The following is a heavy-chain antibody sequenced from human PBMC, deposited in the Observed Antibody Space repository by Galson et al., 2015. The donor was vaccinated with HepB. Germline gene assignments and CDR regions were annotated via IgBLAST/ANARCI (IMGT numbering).Heavy chain of an antibody. D-gene: IGHD6-19*01. V-gene: IGHV3-30*18. CDR1: GFTFSNCG. CDR3: AKDPYLYSALAGTMAGFDY. J-gene: IGHJ4*02. Sequence: SLRLSCAASGFTFSNCGMHWVRQAPGKGLEWVAVISSDGSNKYYADSVKGRFTISRDNSKNSLYRQMNSLRAEDTALYYCAKDPYLYSALAGTMAGFDYWGQGTLVTVSS. CDR2: ISSDGSNK.